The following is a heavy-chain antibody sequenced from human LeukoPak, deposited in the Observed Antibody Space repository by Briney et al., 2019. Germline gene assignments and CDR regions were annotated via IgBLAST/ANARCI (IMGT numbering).Heavy chain of an antibody. CDR1: GYTFTSYY. CDR3: ARKYCSGGSCYFPTTHLDY. J-gene: IGHJ4*02. CDR2: INPTGGST. D-gene: IGHD2-15*01. Sequence: ASVKVSCKASGYTFTSYYMHWVRQAPGQGLEWMGLINPTGGSTGYAQKFQGRVTMTRDTSTITVYMELRSLRSDDTAVYYCARKYCSGGSCYFPTTHLDYWGQGTLVTVSS. V-gene: IGHV1-46*01.